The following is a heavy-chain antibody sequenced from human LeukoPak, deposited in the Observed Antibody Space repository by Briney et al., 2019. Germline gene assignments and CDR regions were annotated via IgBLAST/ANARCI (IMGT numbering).Heavy chain of an antibody. CDR1: GGSISSGDYY. Sequence: SETLSLTCTVSGGSISSGDYYWSWIRQPPGKGLEWIGYIYYSGSTYYNPSLKSRVTISVDTSKNQFSLKLSSVTAADTAVYYCARDVLYCSNTSCLGWFDPWGQGTLVTVSS. J-gene: IGHJ5*02. CDR2: IYYSGST. V-gene: IGHV4-30-4*01. D-gene: IGHD2-2*01. CDR3: ARDVLYCSNTSCLGWFDP.